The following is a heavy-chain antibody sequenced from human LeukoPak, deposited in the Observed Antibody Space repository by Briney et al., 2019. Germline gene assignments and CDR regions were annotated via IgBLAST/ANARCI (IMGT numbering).Heavy chain of an antibody. J-gene: IGHJ4*02. CDR2: ISSSSSYI. V-gene: IGHV3-21*01. D-gene: IGHD3-10*01. CDR1: GFTFSSYS. Sequence: PGGSLRLSCAASGFTFSSYSMNWVRQAPGKGLEWVSSISSSSSYIYYADSVKGRFTISRDNAKNSLYLQMNSLRAEDTAVYYCARGDGFGELPFDYWGQGTLVTVSS. CDR3: ARGDGFGELPFDY.